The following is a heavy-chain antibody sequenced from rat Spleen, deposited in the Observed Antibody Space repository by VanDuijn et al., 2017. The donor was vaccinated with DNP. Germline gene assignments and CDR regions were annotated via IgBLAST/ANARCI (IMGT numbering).Heavy chain of an antibody. CDR1: GFTFSDYY. V-gene: IGHV5-20*01. D-gene: IGHD1-1*01. J-gene: IGHJ3*01. CDR3: TTAYYGFAY. Sequence: EVQLVASGGGLVEPGRSLKLSCAASGFTFSDYYMAWVRQAPRKGLEWVASISYDGVSIHYRDSVKGRFTISRDNAENTLYLQMDSLRSEDTATYYCTTAYYGFAYWGQGTLVTVSS. CDR2: ISYDGVSI.